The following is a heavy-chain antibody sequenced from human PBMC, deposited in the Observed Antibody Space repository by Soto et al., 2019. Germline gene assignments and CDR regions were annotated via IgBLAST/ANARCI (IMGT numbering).Heavy chain of an antibody. Sequence: PSETLSLTCTVSGGSVNTAPYHWSWIRQSPRNGLEWIGNIYYTGSTNYDPSFESRVAISFDTSNNQFSLRLTSLTAADTAVYFCARDHHSYYDTSCYYPYFDFWGQGTLVTVSS. CDR2: IYYTGST. D-gene: IGHD3-22*01. CDR1: GGSVNTAPYH. V-gene: IGHV4-61*01. J-gene: IGHJ4*02. CDR3: ARDHHSYYDTSCYYPYFDF.